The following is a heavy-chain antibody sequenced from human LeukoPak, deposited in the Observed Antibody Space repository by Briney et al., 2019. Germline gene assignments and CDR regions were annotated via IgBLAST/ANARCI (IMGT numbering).Heavy chain of an antibody. Sequence: GGSLRLSCAASGFTFSIFAMHWVRQAPGKQLEYVSVITSNGGSTYYADSVKGRFTISRDNSKNTLYLQMGSLRPEDMAVYYCVRWGYYSNYDYWGQGTLVTVSS. V-gene: IGHV3-64*02. CDR2: ITSNGGST. D-gene: IGHD4-11*01. CDR1: GFTFSIFA. J-gene: IGHJ4*02. CDR3: VRWGYYSNYDY.